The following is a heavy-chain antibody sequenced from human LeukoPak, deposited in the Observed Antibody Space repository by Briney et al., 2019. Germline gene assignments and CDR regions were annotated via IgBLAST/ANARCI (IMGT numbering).Heavy chain of an antibody. CDR1: GFTFSSYG. J-gene: IGHJ4*02. Sequence: PGRSLRLSCAASGFTFSSYGMHWVRQAPGKGLEWVAVIRYDGSNKYYADSVKGRFTISRDNSKNTLYLQMNSLRAEDTAVYYCAKDRLEYCSGGSCYYFDYWGQGTLVTVSS. CDR3: AKDRLEYCSGGSCYYFDY. V-gene: IGHV3-33*06. CDR2: IRYDGSNK. D-gene: IGHD2-15*01.